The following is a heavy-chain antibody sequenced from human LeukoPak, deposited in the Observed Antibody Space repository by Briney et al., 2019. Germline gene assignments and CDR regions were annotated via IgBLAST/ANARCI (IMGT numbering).Heavy chain of an antibody. J-gene: IGHJ4*02. D-gene: IGHD1-26*01. CDR2: ISYDGSNK. CDR3: ARGSGSFSGGFDY. Sequence: GGSLRLSCAASGFTFSSYGMHWVRQAPGKGLEWVAVISYDGSNKYYADSVKGRFTISRDNSKNTLYLQMNSLRAEDTAVYYCARGSGSFSGGFDYWGQGTLVTVSS. CDR1: GFTFSSYG. V-gene: IGHV3-30*03.